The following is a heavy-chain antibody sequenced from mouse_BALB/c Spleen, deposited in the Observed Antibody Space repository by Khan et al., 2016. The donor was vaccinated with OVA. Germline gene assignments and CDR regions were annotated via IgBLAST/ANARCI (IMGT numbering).Heavy chain of an antibody. Sequence: EVELVESGGDLVKPGGSLKLSCEVSGFAFNSYDMSWVRQTPEKRLEWVATISSTGTYTYYPDSVKGRFTISRDTARNTLYLQMSSLRSEDTALYYCTRPSYYGNPWFTYWGQGTLVTVSA. CDR1: GFAFNSYD. D-gene: IGHD2-10*01. CDR2: ISSTGTYT. V-gene: IGHV5-9*02. J-gene: IGHJ3*01. CDR3: TRPSYYGNPWFTY.